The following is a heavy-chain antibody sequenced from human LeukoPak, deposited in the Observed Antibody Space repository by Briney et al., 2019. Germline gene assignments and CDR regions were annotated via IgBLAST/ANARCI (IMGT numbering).Heavy chain of an antibody. CDR1: GYSFTSYW. V-gene: IGHV5-51*01. J-gene: IGHJ3*02. Sequence: GESLKISCKGSGYSFTSYWIGWVRQMPGNGLEWMGIIYPGDSDTRYSPSFQGQVTISADKSISTAYLQWSSLKASDTAMYYCAGKLWFGELSLNDAFDIWGQGTMVTVSS. CDR2: IYPGDSDT. D-gene: IGHD3-10*01. CDR3: AGKLWFGELSLNDAFDI.